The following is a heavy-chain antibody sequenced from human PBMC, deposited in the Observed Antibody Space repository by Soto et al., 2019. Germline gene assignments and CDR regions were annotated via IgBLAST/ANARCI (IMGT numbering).Heavy chain of an antibody. J-gene: IGHJ4*02. CDR2: IYYSGST. CDR3: ARSFLSYFDY. V-gene: IGHV4-31*03. CDR1: GGSVSSGVYY. Sequence: SETLSLTCTVSGGSVSSGVYYWSWIRQHPGKGLEWIGFIYYSGSTYYNPSLKSRLSISVDTSENQFSLKLTSVTAADTAVYYCARSFLSYFDYWGQGALVTGSS.